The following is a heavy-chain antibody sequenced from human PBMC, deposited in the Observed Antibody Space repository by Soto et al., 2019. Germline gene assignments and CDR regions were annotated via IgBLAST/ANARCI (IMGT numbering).Heavy chain of an antibody. Sequence: QIQLLQSGAEVKKPGASVKVTCKASGYTFRNFGISWVRQAPGQGLEWMGWISAYNANAINAQKFQGRLTMTADTSTSTAYMELRSLRSDDTAVYYCARENSYFDYWGQGTLVTVSS. V-gene: IGHV1-18*01. CDR2: ISAYNANA. J-gene: IGHJ4*02. CDR1: GYTFRNFG. CDR3: ARENSYFDY.